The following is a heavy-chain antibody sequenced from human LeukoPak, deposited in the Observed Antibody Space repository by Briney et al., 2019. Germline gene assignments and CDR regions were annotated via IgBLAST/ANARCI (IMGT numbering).Heavy chain of an antibody. V-gene: IGHV3-48*03. D-gene: IGHD2-15*01. J-gene: IGHJ6*02. CDR1: GITFSSAE. CDR3: ARDRGIFTRYYYAMDV. CDR2: ISSSGTTI. Sequence: PGGSLRLSCVASGITFSSAEMNWVRQAPGKGLEWISYISSSGTTIHYADSVKGRFTVSRDNGEHSLYLQMSGLRAEDTAVYYCARDRGIFTRYYYAMDVWGQGTTVTVSS.